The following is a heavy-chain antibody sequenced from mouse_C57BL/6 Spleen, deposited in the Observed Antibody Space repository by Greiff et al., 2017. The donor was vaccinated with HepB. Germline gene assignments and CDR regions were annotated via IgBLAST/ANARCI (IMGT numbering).Heavy chain of an antibody. D-gene: IGHD1-1*01. CDR3: TKTTVGFAMDY. J-gene: IGHJ4*01. Sequence: EVQLQQSGAELVRPGASVKLSCTASGFNIKDYYMHWVKQRPEQGLEWIGRIDPEDGDTEYAPKFQGKATMTADTSSNTAYLQLSSLTSEDTAVYYCTKTTVGFAMDYWGQGTSVTVSS. CDR1: GFNIKDYY. CDR2: IDPEDGDT. V-gene: IGHV14-1*01.